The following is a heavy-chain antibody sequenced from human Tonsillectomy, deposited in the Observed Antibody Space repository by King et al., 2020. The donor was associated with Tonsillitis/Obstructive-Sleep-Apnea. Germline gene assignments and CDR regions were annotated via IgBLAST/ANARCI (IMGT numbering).Heavy chain of an antibody. CDR2: ISSSSSYI. CDR1: GFTFSSYS. Sequence: VQLVESGGGLVKPGGSLRLSCAASGFTFSSYSMNWVRQSPGKGLEWVSSISSSSSYIYYADSVKVRFTISRDNAKNSLYLQMNSLRAEDTAVYYCARGAYYDSSGNAFDIWGQGTMVTVSS. CDR3: ARGAYYDSSGNAFDI. V-gene: IGHV3-21*01. D-gene: IGHD3-22*01. J-gene: IGHJ3*02.